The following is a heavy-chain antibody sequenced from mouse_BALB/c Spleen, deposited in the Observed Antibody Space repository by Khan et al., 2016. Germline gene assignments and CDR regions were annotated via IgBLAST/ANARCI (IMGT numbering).Heavy chain of an antibody. D-gene: IGHD2-14*01. CDR1: GFNIKDTY. CDR3: ARGGYGWFAY. J-gene: IGHJ3*01. V-gene: IGHV14-3*02. Sequence: LQQSGAELVKPGASVKLSCTASGFNIKDTYMHWVKQRPEQGLEWIGRIDPANGNTKYDPKFQDKATVTSETSSNTAYLQLSSLTSEDTAVYYCARGGYGWFAYWGQGTLVTVSA. CDR2: IDPANGNT.